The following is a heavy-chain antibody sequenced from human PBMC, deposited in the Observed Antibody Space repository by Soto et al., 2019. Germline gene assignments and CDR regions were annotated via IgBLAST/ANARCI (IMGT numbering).Heavy chain of an antibody. CDR2: IWYDGSNK. D-gene: IGHD3-10*01. CDR1: GFTFSSYG. J-gene: IGHJ5*02. V-gene: IGHV3-33*01. Sequence: QPGGSLRLSCAASGFTFSSYGMHWVRQAPGKGLEWVAVIWYDGSNKYYADSVKGRFTISRDNSKNTLYLQMNSLRAEDTAVYYCARGLLWFGELLGNPDNGPFDPWGQGTLVTVSS. CDR3: ARGLLWFGELLGNPDNGPFDP.